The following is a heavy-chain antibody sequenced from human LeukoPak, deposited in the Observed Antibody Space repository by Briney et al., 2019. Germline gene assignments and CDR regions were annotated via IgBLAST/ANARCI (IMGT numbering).Heavy chain of an antibody. J-gene: IGHJ4*02. CDR2: INSDGSST. CDR1: GFTFSSYW. CDR3: RQDYYDSSGYNYFDY. V-gene: IGHV3-74*01. D-gene: IGHD3-22*01. Sequence: GGSLRLSCAASGFTFSSYWMHWVRQAPGKGLVWVSRINSDGSSTSYADSVKGRFTISRDNSKNTLYLQMNRLRAEDTAVYYCRQDYYDSSGYNYFDYWGQGTLVTVSS.